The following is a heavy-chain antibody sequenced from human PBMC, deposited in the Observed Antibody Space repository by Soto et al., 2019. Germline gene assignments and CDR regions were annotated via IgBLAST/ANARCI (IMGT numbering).Heavy chain of an antibody. CDR3: ATREKPGILRFFEWAFDI. D-gene: IGHD3-3*01. CDR1: GYTLTELS. V-gene: IGHV1-24*01. Sequence: GASVKVSCKVSGYTLTELSMHWVRQAPGKGLEWMGGFDPEDGETIYAQKFQGRVTMTEDTSTDTAYMELSSLRSEDTAVYYCATREKPGILRFFEWAFDIWGQGTMVTVSS. CDR2: FDPEDGET. J-gene: IGHJ3*02.